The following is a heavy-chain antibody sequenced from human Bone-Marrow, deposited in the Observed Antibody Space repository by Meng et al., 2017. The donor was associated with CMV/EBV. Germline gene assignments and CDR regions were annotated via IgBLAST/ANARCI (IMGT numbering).Heavy chain of an antibody. Sequence: GESLKISCAASGFTFSSYWMSWVRQAPGKGLEWVANIKQDGSEKYYVDSVKGRFTISRDNAKNSLYLQMNSLRAEDTAVYYCARVGVGAPAGYEYYFDYWGQGTLVTVSS. CDR2: IKQDGSEK. CDR3: ARVGVGAPAGYEYYFDY. D-gene: IGHD1-26*01. CDR1: GFTFSSYW. J-gene: IGHJ4*02. V-gene: IGHV3-7*01.